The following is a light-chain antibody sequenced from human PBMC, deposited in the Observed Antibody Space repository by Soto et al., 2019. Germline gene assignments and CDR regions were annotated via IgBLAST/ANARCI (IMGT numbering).Light chain of an antibody. V-gene: IGLV2-14*01. Sequence: QSVLTQPASVSGAPGQSITISCTGTSSDVGGHNYVSWHQQHPGKAPKLLIYDVSHRPSGVSNRFSGSKSGNTASLYISGLQAEDEADYYCSSYTSISTVVFGGGTKLTVL. CDR1: SSDVGGHNY. CDR3: SSYTSISTVV. CDR2: DVS. J-gene: IGLJ2*01.